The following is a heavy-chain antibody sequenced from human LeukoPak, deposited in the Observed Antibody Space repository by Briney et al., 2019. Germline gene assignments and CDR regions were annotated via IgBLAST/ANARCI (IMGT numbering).Heavy chain of an antibody. CDR1: GYSISSGYY. J-gene: IGHJ6*03. CDR2: IYHSGST. CDR3: ARVGSGSYYKRYYYYYYMDV. D-gene: IGHD3-10*01. V-gene: IGHV4-38-2*02. Sequence: PSETLSLTCTVSGYSISSGYYWGWIRQPPGKGLEWIGSIYHSGSTYYNPSLKSRVTISVDTSKNQFSLKLSSVTAADTAVYYCARVGSGSYYKRYYYYYYMDVWGKGTTVTVSS.